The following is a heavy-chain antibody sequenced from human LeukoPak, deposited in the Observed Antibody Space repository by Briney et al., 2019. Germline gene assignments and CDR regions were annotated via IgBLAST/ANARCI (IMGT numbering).Heavy chain of an antibody. CDR1: GGSISSSNW. Sequence: SETLSLTCAVSGGSISSSNWWSWVRQPPGKGLEWIGEIYHSGSTNYNPSLKSRVTISVDKSKNQFSLKLSSVTAADTAVYYCARGTGMVRGLRYFDYWGQGTLVTVSS. J-gene: IGHJ4*02. CDR2: IYHSGST. CDR3: ARGTGMVRGLRYFDY. D-gene: IGHD3-10*01. V-gene: IGHV4-4*02.